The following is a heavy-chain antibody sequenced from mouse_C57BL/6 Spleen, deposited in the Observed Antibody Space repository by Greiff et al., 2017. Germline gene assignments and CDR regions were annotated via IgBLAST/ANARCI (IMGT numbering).Heavy chain of an antibody. Sequence: EVKVVESGGGLVQPGGSLKLSCAASGFTFSDYYMYWVRQTPEKRLEWVAYISNGGGSTYYPDTVKGRFTISRDNAKNTLYLQMSRLKSEDTAMYYCARANLYWYFDVWGTGTTVTVSS. J-gene: IGHJ1*03. CDR1: GFTFSDYY. CDR3: ARANLYWYFDV. CDR2: ISNGGGST. D-gene: IGHD4-1*01. V-gene: IGHV5-12*01.